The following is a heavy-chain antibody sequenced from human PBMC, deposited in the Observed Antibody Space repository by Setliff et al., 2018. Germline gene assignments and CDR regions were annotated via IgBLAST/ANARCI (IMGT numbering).Heavy chain of an antibody. CDR3: ARRPPSYYYGMDV. J-gene: IGHJ6*02. V-gene: IGHV4-4*02. CDR2: IYHSGST. Sequence: SETLSLTCAVSGGSISSSNWWSWVRQPPGKGLEWIGEIYHSGSTNYNPSLKSRVTISVDKSKNQFSLELSSVTAADTAVYYCARRPPSYYYGMDVWGQGTTVTVSS. CDR1: GGSISSSNW.